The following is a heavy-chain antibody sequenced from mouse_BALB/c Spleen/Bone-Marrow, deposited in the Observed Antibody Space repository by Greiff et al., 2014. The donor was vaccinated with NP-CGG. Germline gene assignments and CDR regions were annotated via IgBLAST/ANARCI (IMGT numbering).Heavy chain of an antibody. V-gene: IGHV5-4*02. Sequence: EVKLVESGGGLVKPGGSLKLSGAASGFTFSDFYMYWVRQTPEKRLEWVATISDGGSYIYYPDSVKGRFTISRDDAKNNLYLQMSSLKSEDTAMYYCTRDRGVQGYAMDYWGQGTSVTVSS. CDR1: GFTFSDFY. CDR2: ISDGGSYI. D-gene: IGHD2-14*01. CDR3: TRDRGVQGYAMDY. J-gene: IGHJ4*01.